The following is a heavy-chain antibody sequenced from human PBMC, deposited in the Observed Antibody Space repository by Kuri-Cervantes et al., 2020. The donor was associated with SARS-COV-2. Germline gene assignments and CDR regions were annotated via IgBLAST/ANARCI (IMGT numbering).Heavy chain of an antibody. CDR1: ETTFPNYD. Sequence: ASVKVSCKTPETTFPNYDINWVRQATGQGLEWMGMVMTNSGNTLYAQFFQGRVTMTRDISTSTVYMELSSLTSEDTAIYYCYCAPKEGFDSWGQGTLVTVSS. D-gene: IGHD2-21*01. J-gene: IGHJ4*02. CDR3: YCAPKEGFDS. CDR2: VMTNSGNT. V-gene: IGHV1-8*01.